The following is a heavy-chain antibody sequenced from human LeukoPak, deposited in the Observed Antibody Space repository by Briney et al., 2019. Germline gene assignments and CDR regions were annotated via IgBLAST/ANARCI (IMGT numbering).Heavy chain of an antibody. CDR2: ISAYNGNT. CDR3: ARREYSYGREDY. CDR1: GYTFTSYG. J-gene: IGHJ4*02. V-gene: IGHV1-18*04. D-gene: IGHD5-18*01. Sequence: ASVKVSCKASGYTFTSYGISWVRQAPGQGLEWMGWISAYNGNTNYEQKLQGRVTMTTDTSTSTAYMELRSLRSDDTAVYYCARREYSYGREDYWGQGTLVTVSS.